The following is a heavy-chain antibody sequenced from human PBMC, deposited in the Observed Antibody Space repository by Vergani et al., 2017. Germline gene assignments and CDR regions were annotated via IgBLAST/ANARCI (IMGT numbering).Heavy chain of an antibody. D-gene: IGHD5-18*01. Sequence: EVQLVESGGGLVQPGGSLTLSCAASGFTFSGSAMHWVRQAPGKGLEWVAFIRNKAYGGTTEYAASVKGRFTISRDDSKRLAYLQLSGLKTEDTAVYFCSRGRGYSFGYSDYWGQGTLVTVSS. CDR3: SRGRGYSFGYSDY. CDR1: GFTFSGSA. CDR2: IRNKAYGGTT. J-gene: IGHJ4*02. V-gene: IGHV3-49*04.